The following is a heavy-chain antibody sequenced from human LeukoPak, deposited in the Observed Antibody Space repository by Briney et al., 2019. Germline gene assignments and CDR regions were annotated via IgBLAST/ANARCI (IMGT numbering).Heavy chain of an antibody. J-gene: IGHJ4*02. D-gene: IGHD1-26*01. CDR3: ARHISSGGTYAHFDY. V-gene: IGHV4-4*07. Sequence: PSETLSLTCTVSGGSISSYYWSWIRQPAGKGLEWIGRIYTSGSTNYSPSLKSRVTMSLDTSKNQVSLKLNSVSAADTAVYYCARHISSGGTYAHFDYWGQGTLVTVSS. CDR1: GGSISSYY. CDR2: IYTSGST.